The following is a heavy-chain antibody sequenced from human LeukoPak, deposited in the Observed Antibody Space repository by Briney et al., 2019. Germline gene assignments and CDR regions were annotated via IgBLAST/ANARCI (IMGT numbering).Heavy chain of an antibody. Sequence: SETLSLTCTVSGGSISSNNYYWGWIRQPPGKGLEWIGSIYYSGSTYYNPSLKSRVSISSDTSKNQFSLELSSVTAADTAVYYCARLKATVSIHAYFDSWGQGTLVTVSS. J-gene: IGHJ4*02. CDR3: ARLKATVSIHAYFDS. V-gene: IGHV4-39*07. D-gene: IGHD4-17*01. CDR1: GGSISSNNYY. CDR2: IYYSGST.